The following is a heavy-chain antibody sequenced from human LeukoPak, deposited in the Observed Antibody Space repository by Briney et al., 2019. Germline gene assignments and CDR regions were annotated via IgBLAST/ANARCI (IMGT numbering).Heavy chain of an antibody. CDR2: IYYSGST. CDR1: GGSISSSSYY. D-gene: IGHD3-3*01. Sequence: SETLSLTCTVSGGSISSSSYYWGWIRQPPGKGLEGIGSIYYSGSTYYNPSLKSRGTISVDTSKNQFSLKLNSVTAADTAVYYCARHDVTIFGVVSATHFDYWGQGTLVTVSS. CDR3: ARHDVTIFGVVSATHFDY. J-gene: IGHJ4*02. V-gene: IGHV4-39*01.